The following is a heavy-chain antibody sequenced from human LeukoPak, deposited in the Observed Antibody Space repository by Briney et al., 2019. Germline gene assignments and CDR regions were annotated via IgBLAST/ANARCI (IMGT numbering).Heavy chain of an antibody. Sequence: SETLPLTCTVSGGSVSDGYYYWNWIRQPPGKGLEWIGYIFHSGSINNNPSLKSRVTISVGTSKNQFSLKLTSVTAADTAVYYCARAPQPTSYGDYGKRYFDLWGRGTLVTVSS. CDR3: ARAPQPTSYGDYGKRYFDL. CDR1: GGSVSDGYYY. D-gene: IGHD4-17*01. V-gene: IGHV4-61*01. CDR2: IFHSGSI. J-gene: IGHJ2*01.